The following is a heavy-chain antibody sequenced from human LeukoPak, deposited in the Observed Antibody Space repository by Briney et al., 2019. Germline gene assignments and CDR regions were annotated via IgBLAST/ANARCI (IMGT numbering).Heavy chain of an antibody. V-gene: IGHV1-2*02. CDR3: ARVDLGYCSGGSCYGQYNWFDP. Sequence: ASVKVSCKASGYTFTGYYMHWLRQAPGQGLEWMGWINPNSGGTNYAQKFQGRVTMTRDTSISTAYMELSRLRSDDTAVYYCARVDLGYCSGGSCYGQYNWFDPWGQGTLVTVSS. J-gene: IGHJ5*02. CDR2: INPNSGGT. D-gene: IGHD2-15*01. CDR1: GYTFTGYY.